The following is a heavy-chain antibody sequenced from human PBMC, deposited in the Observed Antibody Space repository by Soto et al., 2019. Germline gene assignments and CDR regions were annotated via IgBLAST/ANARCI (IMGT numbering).Heavy chain of an antibody. J-gene: IGHJ4*02. V-gene: IGHV4-39*01. CDR2: IYYSGST. CDR3: ARLRGRAVVDY. CDR1: GGSISSSRYY. D-gene: IGHD3-16*01. Sequence: QLQLQESGPGLVKPSETLSLTCTVSGGSISSSRYYWGWIRQPPGKGLEWIGSIYYSGSTYYNPSLKRRVTISVDTSKNQVSLKLSSVTAADTAVYYCARLRGRAVVDYWGQGTLVTVSS.